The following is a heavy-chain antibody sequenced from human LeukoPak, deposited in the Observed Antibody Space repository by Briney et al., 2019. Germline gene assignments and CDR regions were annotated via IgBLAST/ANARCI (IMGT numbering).Heavy chain of an antibody. Sequence: GGSLRLSCAASGFTFSSYAMSWVRQAPGKGREWVSAISGSGGSTYYADSVKGRFTISRDNSKNTLYLQMNSLRAEDTAVYYCAKDLFGLWFGDDDAFDIWGQGTMVTVSS. CDR3: AKDLFGLWFGDDDAFDI. CDR1: GFTFSSYA. J-gene: IGHJ3*02. D-gene: IGHD3-10*01. V-gene: IGHV3-23*01. CDR2: ISGSGGST.